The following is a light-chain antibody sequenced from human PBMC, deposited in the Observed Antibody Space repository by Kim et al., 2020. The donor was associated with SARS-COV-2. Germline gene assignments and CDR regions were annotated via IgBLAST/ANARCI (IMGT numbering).Light chain of an antibody. CDR3: QQYSSSSYT. CDR2: GAS. J-gene: IGKJ2*01. V-gene: IGKV3-20*01. Sequence: APGERATLSCRASQSVSSSYLAWYQQKPGQAPMLLIDGASSRATGIPGRFSGSGSGTDFTLTISRLEPEDFAVYYWQQYSSSSYTFGQGTKLEI. CDR1: QSVSSSY.